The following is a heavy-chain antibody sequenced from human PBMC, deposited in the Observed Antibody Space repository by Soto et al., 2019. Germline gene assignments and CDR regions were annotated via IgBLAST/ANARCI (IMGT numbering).Heavy chain of an antibody. CDR1: GYTFIRNS. CDR2: IHPSYSQA. Sequence: EVQLVQSGTEVKKPGDSLKISCEFPGYTFIRNSIAWVRQMPGRGLEWMGLIHPSYSQAKYSPSCQGQVTISVDRSTNTAYLQWNSLKASDTAMYYCGNYYTFWSAWGQGTLVIVSS. J-gene: IGHJ5*02. V-gene: IGHV5-51*01. D-gene: IGHD3-3*01. CDR3: GNYYTFWSA.